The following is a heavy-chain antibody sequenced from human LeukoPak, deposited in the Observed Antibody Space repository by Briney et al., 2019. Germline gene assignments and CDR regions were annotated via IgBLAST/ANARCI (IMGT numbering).Heavy chain of an antibody. J-gene: IGHJ6*03. V-gene: IGHV4-4*07. CDR1: GGSISSYY. D-gene: IGHD6-6*01. CDR3: ARDGSSSPYYYYYYMDV. CDR2: IYTSGST. Sequence: SETLSLTCTVSGGSISSYYWSWIRQPAGKGLEWIGRIYTSGSTNYNPSLKSRVTMSVDTSKNQFSLKLSSVTAADTAVYYCARDGSSSPYYYYYYMDVWGKGTTVTVSS.